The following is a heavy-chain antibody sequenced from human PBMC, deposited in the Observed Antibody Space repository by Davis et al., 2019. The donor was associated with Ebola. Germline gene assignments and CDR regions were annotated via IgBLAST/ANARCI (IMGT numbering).Heavy chain of an antibody. Sequence: GSLRLSCTFSDGSISSHYWNWIRQPPGKGLEWVGIIYHGGRTHYNPSLKSRVSISADMSKNQISLELRSVTAADTAVYYCVRFGLGAYWGQGTLVTVSS. CDR2: IYHGGRT. D-gene: IGHD3-16*01. CDR1: DGSISSHY. CDR3: VRFGLGAY. J-gene: IGHJ4*02. V-gene: IGHV4-59*11.